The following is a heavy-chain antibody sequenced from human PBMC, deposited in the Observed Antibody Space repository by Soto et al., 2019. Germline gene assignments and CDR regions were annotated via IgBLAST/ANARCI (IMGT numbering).Heavy chain of an antibody. J-gene: IGHJ3*02. CDR1: GGTFSSYA. D-gene: IGHD1-1*01. Sequence: QVQLVQSGAEVKKPGSSVKVSCKASGGTFSSYAISWVRQAPGQGLEWMGGIIPIFGTANYAQKFQGRVTITTDESTSTGHIELSSLRSEETGVYYCARSDLSSRWNNQGGDAFDILGQVTMVTVSS. CDR2: IIPIFGTA. CDR3: ARSDLSSRWNNQGGDAFDI. V-gene: IGHV1-69*01.